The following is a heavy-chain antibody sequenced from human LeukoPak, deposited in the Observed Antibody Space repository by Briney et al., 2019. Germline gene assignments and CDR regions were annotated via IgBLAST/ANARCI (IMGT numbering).Heavy chain of an antibody. V-gene: IGHV3-53*01. CDR2: IYSGGST. J-gene: IGHJ4*02. CDR3: AKPRSAEAPFDY. CDR1: GFTVIYNY. Sequence: PGGSLRLSCAASGFTVIYNYMSWVRQAPGKGLEWVSVIYSGGSTYYADSVKGRLTISRDNSKNTLYLQMNSLRAEDTAVYYCAKPRSAEAPFDYWGQGTLVTVSS. D-gene: IGHD3-3*01.